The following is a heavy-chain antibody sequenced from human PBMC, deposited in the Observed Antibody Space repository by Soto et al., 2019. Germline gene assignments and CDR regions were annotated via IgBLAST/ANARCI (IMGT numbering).Heavy chain of an antibody. Sequence: EVQLVESGGGLIQPGGSLRLSCAVSGFTVSNNYMSWVRQAPGKGLEGVSVIYSGGYTAYGDSVKGRFTISRDNSKNTHYLQRNSLGPDAPAVCSWATGPGGGGYWGQGTLVTVSS. J-gene: IGHJ4*02. D-gene: IGHD3-10*01. V-gene: IGHV3-53*01. CDR3: ATGPGGGGY. CDR1: GFTVSNNY. CDR2: IYSGGYT.